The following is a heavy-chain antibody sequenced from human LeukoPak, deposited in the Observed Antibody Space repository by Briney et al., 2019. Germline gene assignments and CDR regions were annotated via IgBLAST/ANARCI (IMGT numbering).Heavy chain of an antibody. J-gene: IGHJ4*02. CDR3: ASNYHYYDSSGYYPTTFDY. D-gene: IGHD3-22*01. V-gene: IGHV3-66*01. CDR1: GFTVSSNY. Sequence: GGSLRLSCAASGFTVSSNYMSWVRQAPGKGLEWVSVIYSGGNTYYADSVKGRFTISRDNSKNTLYLQMNSLRAEDTAVYYCASNYHYYDSSGYYPTTFDYWGQGTLVTVSS. CDR2: IYSGGNT.